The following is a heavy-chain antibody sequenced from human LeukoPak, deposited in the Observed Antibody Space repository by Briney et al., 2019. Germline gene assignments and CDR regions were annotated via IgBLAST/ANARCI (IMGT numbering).Heavy chain of an antibody. Sequence: PSETLSLTCTVSGGSISSYYWSWIRQPPGKGLEWIGEINHSGSTNYNPSLKSRVTISVDTSKNQFSLKLSSVTAADTAVYYCARVRGRRYYGSGSSDYWGQGTLVTVSS. J-gene: IGHJ4*02. CDR2: INHSGST. D-gene: IGHD3-10*01. V-gene: IGHV4-34*01. CDR1: GGSISSYY. CDR3: ARVRGRRYYGSGSSDY.